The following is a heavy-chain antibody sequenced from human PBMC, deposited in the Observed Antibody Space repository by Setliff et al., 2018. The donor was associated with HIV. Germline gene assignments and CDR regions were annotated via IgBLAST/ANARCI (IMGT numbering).Heavy chain of an antibody. CDR2: NNWSGGST. CDR1: GFNFDDYG. D-gene: IGHD3-10*01. Sequence: AGGSLRLSCAASGFNFDDYGMTWVRQAPGKGLEWVSGNNWSGGSTGYADSMKGRFTISRDNARNSLFLQINSLRAEDTAVYYCARARGDFLGNYFDYWGQGTLVTVSS. V-gene: IGHV3-20*04. J-gene: IGHJ4*02. CDR3: ARARGDFLGNYFDY.